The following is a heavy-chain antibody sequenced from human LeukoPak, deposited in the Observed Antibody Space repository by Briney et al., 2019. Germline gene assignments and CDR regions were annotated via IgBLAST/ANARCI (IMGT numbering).Heavy chain of an antibody. D-gene: IGHD3-22*01. CDR3: ARVVVLTAGAFYYYYYMDV. CDR2: INPNSGGT. V-gene: IGHV1-2*02. Sequence: ASVKVSCKASGYTFTGYYMHWVRQAPGQGLEWMGWINPNSGGTNYAQKFQGRVTMTRDTSISTAYMELSRLRSDDTAVYYCARVVVLTAGAFYYYYYMDVWGKGTTVTVSS. CDR1: GYTFTGYY. J-gene: IGHJ6*03.